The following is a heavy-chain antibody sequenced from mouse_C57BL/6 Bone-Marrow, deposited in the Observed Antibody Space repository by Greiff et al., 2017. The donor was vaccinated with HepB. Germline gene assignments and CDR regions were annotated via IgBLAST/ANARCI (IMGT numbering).Heavy chain of an antibody. D-gene: IGHD2-3*01. V-gene: IGHV6-3*01. Sequence: EVQGVESGGGLVQPGGSMKLSCVASGFTFSNYWMNWVRQSPEKGLEWVAQIRLKSDNYATHYAESVKGRFTISRDDSKSSVYLQMNNLRAEDTGIYYCTGDGYFYYYAMDYWGQGTSVTVSS. J-gene: IGHJ4*01. CDR1: GFTFSNYW. CDR2: IRLKSDNYAT. CDR3: TGDGYFYYYAMDY.